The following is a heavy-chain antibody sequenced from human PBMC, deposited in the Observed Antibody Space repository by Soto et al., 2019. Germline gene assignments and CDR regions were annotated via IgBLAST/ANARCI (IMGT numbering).Heavy chain of an antibody. CDR1: RFTFSSYS. CDR2: ISSSSSTI. D-gene: IGHD2-21*02. CDR3: ERDNLAYCGGDCYDHFDY. J-gene: IGHJ4*02. V-gene: IGHV3-48*02. Sequence: EVPLVESGGGLVQPGVSLSRSCAASRFTFSSYSMRWVRQAPGTGLEWVAYISSSSSTIYYADSVKGLLTISLYNAKNSLYLQMNSLRDEDTAVYYRERDNLAYCGGDCYDHFDYWGQGTLVTVST.